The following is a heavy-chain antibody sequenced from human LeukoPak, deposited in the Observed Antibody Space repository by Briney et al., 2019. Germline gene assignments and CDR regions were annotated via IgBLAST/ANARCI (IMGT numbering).Heavy chain of an antibody. J-gene: IGHJ4*02. CDR3: ARGPYKSGYSYGPALRFFDY. V-gene: IGHV4-34*01. Sequence: PSETLSLTCAVYGGSFSGYYWSWIRQPPGKGLEWIGEINNSGSTNYNPSLKSRVTISVDTSKNQFSLKLSSVTAADTAVYYCARGPYKSGYSYGPALRFFDYWGQGTLVTVSS. CDR2: INNSGST. D-gene: IGHD5-18*01. CDR1: GGSFSGYY.